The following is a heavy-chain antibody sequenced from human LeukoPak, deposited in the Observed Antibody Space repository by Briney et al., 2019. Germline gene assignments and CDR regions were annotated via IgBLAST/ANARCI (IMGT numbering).Heavy chain of an antibody. V-gene: IGHV4-59*01. CDR3: ARDSRGYYTGIYYYMDV. D-gene: IGHD3-3*01. CDR1: GGSISSDY. J-gene: IGHJ6*03. CDR2: IYYSGNT. Sequence: SETLSLTCTVSGGSISSDYWSWIRQPPGKGLEWIGYIYYSGNTNYNPSLKSRVTISVDTSKNQFSLKLSSVTAADTAVYYCARDSRGYYTGIYYYMDVWGKGTTVTVSS.